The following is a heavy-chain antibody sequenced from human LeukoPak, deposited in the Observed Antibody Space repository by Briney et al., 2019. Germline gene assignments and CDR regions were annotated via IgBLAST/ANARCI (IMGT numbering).Heavy chain of an antibody. CDR1: GGSISGSGYY. V-gene: IGHV4-39*07. CDR2: VNYRGSA. Sequence: NPSETLSLTCTVSGGSISGSGYYWGWIRQPPTKGLEWVATVNYRGSAFYSPSLRSRATISVDTSKNQFSLRLTSVTAADTAVYYCAREPDAWGQGTLVTVSS. CDR3: AREPDA. J-gene: IGHJ5*02.